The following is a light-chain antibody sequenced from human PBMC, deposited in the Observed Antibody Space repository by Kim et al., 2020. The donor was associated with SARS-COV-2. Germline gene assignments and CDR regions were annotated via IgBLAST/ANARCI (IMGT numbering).Light chain of an antibody. V-gene: IGLV3-1*01. J-gene: IGLJ1*01. CDR3: QAWDSSHYV. CDR2: QDS. Sequence: SYELTQPPSVPVSPGQTASITCSGDKLGDKYACWYQQKPGQSPVLVIYQDSKRPSGIPERFSGSNSGNTATLTISGTQAMDEADYYCQAWDSSHYVFGTGTKVTVL. CDR1: KLGDKY.